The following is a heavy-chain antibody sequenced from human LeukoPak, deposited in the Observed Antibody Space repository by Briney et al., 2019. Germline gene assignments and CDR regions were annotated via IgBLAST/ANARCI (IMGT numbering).Heavy chain of an antibody. CDR3: AKEPPYCGGDCFFLLDY. J-gene: IGHJ4*02. D-gene: IGHD2-21*02. CDR1: GFTFISNS. CDR2: ISGSGGT. V-gene: IGHV3-23*01. Sequence: PGGSLRLPCAASGFTFISNSMSWVRQAPGKGVEWVSGISGSGGTYYADSVKGRFTISRDNSKKTLYLQVNSLRAEDTGVYYCAKEPPYCGGDCFFLLDYWGAGALVIVSS.